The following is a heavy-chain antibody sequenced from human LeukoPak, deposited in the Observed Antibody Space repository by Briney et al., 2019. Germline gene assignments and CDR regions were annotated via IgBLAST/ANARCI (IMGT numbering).Heavy chain of an antibody. V-gene: IGHV4-30-2*01. CDR1: GGSISSGGYS. CDR2: IYHSGST. CDR3: ARGPGYSSFDY. D-gene: IGHD6-13*01. Sequence: PSQTLSLTCAVSGGSISSGGYSWSWIRQPPGTGLEWNGYIYHSGSTYYNPSLKSRVTISVDRSKNQFSLKLSSVTAADTAVYYCARGPGYSSFDYWGQGTLVTVSS. J-gene: IGHJ4*02.